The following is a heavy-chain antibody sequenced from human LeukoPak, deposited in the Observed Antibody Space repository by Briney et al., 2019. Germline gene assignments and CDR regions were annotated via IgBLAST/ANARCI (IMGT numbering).Heavy chain of an antibody. D-gene: IGHD3-16*01. CDR2: INPNSGGT. CDR1: GYTFTGYY. J-gene: IGHJ5*02. CDR3: ARDRWGSYIWFDP. Sequence: ASVKVSCKASGYTFTGYYMHWVPQAPGQGLEWMGRINPNSGGTNYAQKFQGRVTMTRDTSISTAYMELSRLRSDDTAVYYCARDRWGSYIWFDPWGQGTLVTVSS. V-gene: IGHV1-2*06.